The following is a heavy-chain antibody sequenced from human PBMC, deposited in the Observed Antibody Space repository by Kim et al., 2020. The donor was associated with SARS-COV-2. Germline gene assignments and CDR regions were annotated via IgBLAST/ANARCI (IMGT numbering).Heavy chain of an antibody. CDR2: INSDGSST. D-gene: IGHD6-13*01. CDR1: GFTFSSYW. V-gene: IGHV3-74*01. CDR3: ARGYSSSWYEWGLNYYYYYMDV. Sequence: GGSLRLSCAASGFTFSSYWMHWVRQAPGKGLVWVSRINSDGSSTSYADSVKGRFTISRDNAKNTLYLQMNSLRAEDTAVYYCARGYSSSWYEWGLNYYYYYMDVWGKGTTVTVSS. J-gene: IGHJ6*03.